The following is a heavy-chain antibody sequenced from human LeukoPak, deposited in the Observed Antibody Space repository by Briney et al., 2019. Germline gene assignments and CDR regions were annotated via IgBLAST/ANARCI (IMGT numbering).Heavy chain of an antibody. CDR2: IHYSGTT. V-gene: IGHV4-39*07. J-gene: IGHJ5*02. Sequence: SETLSLTCTVSGGSISSRSYYWGWIRQPPGKGLEWIGTIHYSGTTFYNPSLKSRVTISVDTSENQFSLKLSSVTAADTAVYYCARDRYYDFWSGYYRWFDPWGQGTLVTVSS. CDR1: GGSISSRSYY. D-gene: IGHD3-3*01. CDR3: ARDRYYDFWSGYYRWFDP.